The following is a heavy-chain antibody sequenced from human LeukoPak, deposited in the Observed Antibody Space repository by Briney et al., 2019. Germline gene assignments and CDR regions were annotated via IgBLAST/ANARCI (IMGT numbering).Heavy chain of an antibody. CDR2: VYPRGTS. Sequence: SETLSLTCTVSGGSISRYYWIWIRQPAGKRLEWIGRVYPRGTSNYNPSLKSRVTMSVDTSKNQFSLKLRSATAADTAVYYCARGVYEPWGGPTFYNWFDPWGQGTLVTVSS. V-gene: IGHV4-4*07. J-gene: IGHJ5*02. D-gene: IGHD3-3*01. CDR1: GGSISRYY. CDR3: ARGVYEPWGGPTFYNWFDP.